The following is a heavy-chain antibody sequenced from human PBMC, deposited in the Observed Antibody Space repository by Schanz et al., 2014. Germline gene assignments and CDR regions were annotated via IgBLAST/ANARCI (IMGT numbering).Heavy chain of an antibody. D-gene: IGHD3-10*01. CDR1: GYTFTNYA. J-gene: IGHJ4*02. CDR2: INTNTGNP. Sequence: QVQLVQSGAEVKPPGASVRVSCKASGYTFTNYAINWVRQAPGQGLEWMGWINTNTGNPTYAQAFTGRFLFSLDTSVNTAYLQISSLEADDTAVYYCARRGIRGVFSSFDYWGLGTLVTVSS. CDR3: ARRGIRGVFSSFDY. V-gene: IGHV7-4-1*02.